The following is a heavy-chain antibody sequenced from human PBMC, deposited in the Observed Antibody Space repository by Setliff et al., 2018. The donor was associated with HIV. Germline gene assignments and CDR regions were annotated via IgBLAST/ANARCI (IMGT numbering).Heavy chain of an antibody. Sequence: GGSLRLSCAASGFTFSSYGMHWVRQAPGKGLEWLAIIWYDGSNKYYADSVKGLFTISRDNSKNTLYQQMNSLRAEDTAVYYCARGYCNSSSCYALVDWGQGTLVTVSS. D-gene: IGHD2-2*01. CDR1: GFTFSSYG. J-gene: IGHJ4*02. CDR2: IWYDGSNK. CDR3: ARGYCNSSSCYALVD. V-gene: IGHV3-33*01.